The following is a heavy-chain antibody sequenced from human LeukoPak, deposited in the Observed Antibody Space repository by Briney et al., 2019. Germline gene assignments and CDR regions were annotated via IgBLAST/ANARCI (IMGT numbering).Heavy chain of an antibody. V-gene: IGHV4-39*01. D-gene: IGHD6-13*01. CDR3: ARRSSSWFQVDY. Sequence: PSETLSLTCTVSGGSISSSSYYWGWIRQPPGKGLEWIGSIYYRGSTYYNPSLKSRVTISVDTSKNQFSLKLSSVTAADTAVYYCARRSSSWFQVDYWGQGTLVTVSS. J-gene: IGHJ4*02. CDR1: GGSISSSSYY. CDR2: IYYRGST.